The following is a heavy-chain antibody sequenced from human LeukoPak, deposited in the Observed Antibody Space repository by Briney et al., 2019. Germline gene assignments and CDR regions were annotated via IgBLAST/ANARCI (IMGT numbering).Heavy chain of an antibody. V-gene: IGHV3-30-3*01. CDR3: ARAHDSSGYYYEDYYYYMDV. J-gene: IGHJ6*03. CDR2: ISYDGSNK. CDR1: GFTFSSYA. Sequence: GGSLRLSCAASGFTFSSYAMHWVRQAPGKGLEWVAVISYDGSNKYYADSVKGRFTISRDNSKNTLYLQMNSLRAEDTAVYYCARAHDSSGYYYEDYYYYMDVWGKGTTVTVSS. D-gene: IGHD3-22*01.